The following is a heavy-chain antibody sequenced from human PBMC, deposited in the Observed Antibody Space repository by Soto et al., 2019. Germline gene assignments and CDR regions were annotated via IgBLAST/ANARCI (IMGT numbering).Heavy chain of an antibody. CDR1: GFTFSSYW. CDR3: ARGTHDYGVAGIYYYCYYMDV. CDR2: INSDGSST. J-gene: IGHJ6*03. Sequence: EVQLVESGGGLVQPGGSLRLSCAASGFTFSSYWMHWVRQAPGKGLVWVSRINSDGSSTSYADSVKGRFTISRDNAKNTLYLQMNSLRAEDTAVYYCARGTHDYGVAGIYYYCYYMDVWGKGTTVTVSS. D-gene: IGHD4-17*01. V-gene: IGHV3-74*01.